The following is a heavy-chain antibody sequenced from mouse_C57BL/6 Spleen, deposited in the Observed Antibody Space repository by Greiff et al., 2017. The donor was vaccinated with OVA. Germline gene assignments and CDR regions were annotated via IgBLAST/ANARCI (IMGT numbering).Heavy chain of an antibody. J-gene: IGHJ4*01. CDR2: IYPGDGDT. Sequence: VKLQESGPELVKPGASVKISCKASGYAFSSSWMNWVKQRPGKGLEWIGRIYPGDGDTNYNGKFKGKATLTADKSSSTAYMQLSSLTSEDSAVYFCASRGRYYAMDYWGQGTSVTVSS. V-gene: IGHV1-82*01. D-gene: IGHD3-3*01. CDR3: ASRGRYYAMDY. CDR1: GYAFSSSW.